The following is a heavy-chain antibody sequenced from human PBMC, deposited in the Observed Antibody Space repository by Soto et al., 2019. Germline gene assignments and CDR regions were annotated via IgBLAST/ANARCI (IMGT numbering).Heavy chain of an antibody. CDR3: ARARGAARPTNYDGRDV. J-gene: IGHJ6*02. V-gene: IGHV1-69*01. CDR2: IIPIFGTA. D-gene: IGHD6-6*01. CDR1: GGTFSSYA. Sequence: QVQLVQSGAEVKKPGSSVKVSCKASGGTFSSYAISWVRQAPGQGLEWMGGIIPIFGTANYAQKFQGRVRITADEATSTADMELSRMRAEETAVYYSARARGAARPTNYDGRDVWGQGTTVTVSS.